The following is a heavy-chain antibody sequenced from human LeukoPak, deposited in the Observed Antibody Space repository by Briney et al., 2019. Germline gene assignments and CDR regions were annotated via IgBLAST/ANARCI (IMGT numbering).Heavy chain of an antibody. Sequence: GGSLRLSCAASGFTVSSNYMSWVRQAPGKGLEWVAAIPNDGSKTYYADSVKGRFTISRDNSKNTLYLQMNSLRAEDTAVYYCANERGYNYGYSFDYWGQGTLVTVSS. V-gene: IGHV3-30*18. J-gene: IGHJ4*02. CDR3: ANERGYNYGYSFDY. D-gene: IGHD5-18*01. CDR2: IPNDGSKT. CDR1: GFTVSSNY.